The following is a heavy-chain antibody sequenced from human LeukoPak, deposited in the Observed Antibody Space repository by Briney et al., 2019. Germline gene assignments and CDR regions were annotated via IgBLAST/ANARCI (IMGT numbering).Heavy chain of an antibody. Sequence: PGGSLRLSCAASGFTFSSYSMNWVRQAPGKGVEWVSSISSSSSYIYYADSVKGRFTISRDNAKNSLYLQMNSLRAEDTAVYYCARSRCSSTSCYRTRYFDYWGQGTLVTVSS. CDR3: ARSRCSSTSCYRTRYFDY. J-gene: IGHJ4*02. V-gene: IGHV3-21*01. CDR1: GFTFSSYS. CDR2: ISSSSSYI. D-gene: IGHD2-2*01.